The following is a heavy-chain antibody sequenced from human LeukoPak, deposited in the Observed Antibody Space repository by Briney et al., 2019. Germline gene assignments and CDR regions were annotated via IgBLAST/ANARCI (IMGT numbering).Heavy chain of an antibody. CDR1: GVTFSSYW. CDR3: ARVTLEYFGSGSYRSAFDI. V-gene: IGHV3-74*01. D-gene: IGHD3-10*01. Sequence: PGGSLRLSCAASGVTFSSYWMHWVRQAPGKGLVGVSRINSDGSSTSYADSVKGRFTISRDNAKNTLYLQMNSLRAEDTAVYYCARVTLEYFGSGSYRSAFDIWGQGTMVTVSS. CDR2: INSDGSST. J-gene: IGHJ3*02.